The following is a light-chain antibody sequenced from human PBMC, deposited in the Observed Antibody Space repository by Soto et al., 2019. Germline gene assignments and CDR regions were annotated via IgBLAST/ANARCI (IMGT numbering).Light chain of an antibody. CDR3: SSYTTSISHV. Sequence: QSALTQPASVSGSPGQSITISCTGTISDVGGYNTVSWYQQHPGKVPNLMIQDVSERPSWVSDRFSGSKSGNTAPLTISGLQAEDEADYYCSSYTTSISHVFGSGTKLTVL. V-gene: IGLV2-14*01. CDR2: DVS. CDR1: ISDVGGYNT. J-gene: IGLJ1*01.